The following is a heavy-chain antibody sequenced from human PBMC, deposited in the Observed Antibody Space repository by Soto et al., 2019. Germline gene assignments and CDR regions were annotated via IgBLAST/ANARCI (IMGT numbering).Heavy chain of an antibody. CDR2: ISSSGSTI. V-gene: IGHV3-11*01. D-gene: IGHD5-12*01. J-gene: IGHJ4*02. Sequence: GGSLRLSCAASGFTFSDYYMSWIRQAPGKGLEWVSYISSSGSTIYDADSVKGRFTISRDNAKNSLYLQMNSLRAEDTAVYYCAREESRDGYNIPLDYWGQGTLVTVSS. CDR3: AREESRDGYNIPLDY. CDR1: GFTFSDYY.